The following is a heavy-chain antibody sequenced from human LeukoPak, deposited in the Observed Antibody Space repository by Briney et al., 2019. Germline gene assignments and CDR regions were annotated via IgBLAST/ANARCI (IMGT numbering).Heavy chain of an antibody. V-gene: IGHV3-7*01. Sequence: QRGGSLRLSCAASGFTFSSYWMSWVRQAPGKGLEWVANIKQDGSEKYYVDSVKGRFTISRDNAKNSLYLQMNSLRAEDTAVYYCARDGKGQLGIYYYYMDVWGKGTTVTVSS. CDR1: GFTFSSYW. J-gene: IGHJ6*03. D-gene: IGHD6-6*01. CDR2: IKQDGSEK. CDR3: ARDGKGQLGIYYYYMDV.